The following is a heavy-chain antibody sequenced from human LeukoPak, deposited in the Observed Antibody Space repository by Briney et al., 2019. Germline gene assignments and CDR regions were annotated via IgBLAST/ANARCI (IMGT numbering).Heavy chain of an antibody. V-gene: IGHV3-66*02. CDR2: IYSGGST. CDR3: ARDYYYDSSGYYFGDAFDI. CDR1: GFTVSSNY. Sequence: PGGSLRLSCAASGFTVSSNYMSWVRQAPGKGLEWVSVIYSGGSTYYADSVKGRFTISRDNSKNTLYLQMNSLRAEDTAVYYCARDYYYDSSGYYFGDAFDIWGQGTMVTVSS. J-gene: IGHJ3*02. D-gene: IGHD3-22*01.